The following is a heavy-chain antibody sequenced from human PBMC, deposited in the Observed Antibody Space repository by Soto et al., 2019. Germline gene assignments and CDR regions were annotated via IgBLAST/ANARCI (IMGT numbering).Heavy chain of an antibody. CDR2: IYYSGST. V-gene: IGHV4-39*01. D-gene: IGHD2-2*01. Sequence: SETLSLTCTVSGGSISSSSYYWGWIRQPPGKGLEWIGSIYYSGSTYYNPSLKSRVTISVDTSKNQFSLKLRSVTAADTAVYYCARQTVYCSSTSCYPGWFDPRGQGTLVTVSS. J-gene: IGHJ5*02. CDR3: ARQTVYCSSTSCYPGWFDP. CDR1: GGSISSSSYY.